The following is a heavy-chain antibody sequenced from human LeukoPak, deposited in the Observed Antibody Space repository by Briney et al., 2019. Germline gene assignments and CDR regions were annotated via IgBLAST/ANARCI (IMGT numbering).Heavy chain of an antibody. D-gene: IGHD3-22*01. V-gene: IGHV3-23*01. CDR1: GFTFSSYA. J-gene: IGHJ4*02. Sequence: GGSLRLSCAASGFTFSSYAMSWVRQAPGKGLEWVSAISGSGGSTYYADSVKGRFTISRDNSKNTLYLQMNSLRAEDTAVYYCAKANDYYDSSGYYYRGLDYWGQGTLVTVSS. CDR3: AKANDYYDSSGYYYRGLDY. CDR2: ISGSGGST.